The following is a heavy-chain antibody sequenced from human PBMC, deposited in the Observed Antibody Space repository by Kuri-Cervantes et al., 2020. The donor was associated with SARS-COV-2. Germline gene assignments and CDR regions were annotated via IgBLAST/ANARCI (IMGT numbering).Heavy chain of an antibody. D-gene: IGHD2/OR15-2a*01. J-gene: IGHJ4*02. CDR3: VKDSRVYYFDY. Sequence: GESLKISCAASGFTFSDYYMSWIRQAPGKGLEWVSYISSSGSTIYYADSVKGQFTISRDNSKNTLYLQMNSLRAEDTAVYYCVKDSRVYYFDYWGQGTLVTVSS. CDR1: GFTFSDYY. CDR2: ISSSGSTI. V-gene: IGHV3-11*01.